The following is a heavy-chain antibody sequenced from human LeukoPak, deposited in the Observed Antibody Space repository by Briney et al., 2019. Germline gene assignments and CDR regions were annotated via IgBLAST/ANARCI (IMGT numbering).Heavy chain of an antibody. V-gene: IGHV1-2*06. J-gene: IGHJ4*02. D-gene: IGHD4-17*01. Sequence: GASVKVSCKASGYTFTGYYMHWVRQAPGQGLEWMGRINPNSGGTNYAQKFQGRVTMTRDTSISTAYMELSRLTSDDTAVYYCARSDYGIHSPYYFDYWGQGTLVTVSS. CDR1: GYTFTGYY. CDR3: ARSDYGIHSPYYFDY. CDR2: INPNSGGT.